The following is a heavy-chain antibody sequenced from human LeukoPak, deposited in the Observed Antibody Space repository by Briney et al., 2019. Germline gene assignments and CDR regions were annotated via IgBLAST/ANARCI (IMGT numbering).Heavy chain of an antibody. Sequence: SETLSLTCAVSGYSISSGYFWGWIRQPPGKGLEWIGSIYYSGSTYYNPSLKSRVTISVDTSKNQFSLKLSFVTAADTAVYYCARLPYCGSINCYSPYYFDHWGQGTLGTVSS. CDR3: ARLPYCGSINCYSPYYFDH. CDR1: GYSISSGYF. CDR2: IYYSGST. J-gene: IGHJ4*02. D-gene: IGHD2-2*01. V-gene: IGHV4-38-2*01.